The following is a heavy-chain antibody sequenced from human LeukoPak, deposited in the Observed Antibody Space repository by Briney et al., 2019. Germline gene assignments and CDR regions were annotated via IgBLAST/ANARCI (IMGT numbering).Heavy chain of an antibody. V-gene: IGHV3-48*03. CDR3: ASSRPYCTNGVCFYFDY. CDR1: GFTFSSYE. CDR2: ISSSGSTI. D-gene: IGHD2-8*01. Sequence: QSAESLTLSCAASGFTFSSYEMNCVRPAPGKGLEWVSYISSSGSTIYYADSVKVRFTIHRDNAKTSLYLQMNSLRAEDTAVYYSASSRPYCTNGVCFYFDYWGQGTLVTVSS. J-gene: IGHJ4*02.